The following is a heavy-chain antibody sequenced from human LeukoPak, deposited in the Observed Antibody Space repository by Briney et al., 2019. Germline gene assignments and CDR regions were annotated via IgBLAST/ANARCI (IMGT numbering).Heavy chain of an antibody. CDR3: ARLAYCGGDCYSDAFYYMDV. D-gene: IGHD2-21*02. J-gene: IGHJ6*03. CDR2: ISYDGSNK. Sequence: GGSLRLSCAASGFTFSSYAMHWVRQAPGKGLEWVAVISYDGSNKYYADSVKGRFTISRDNAKNSLYLQMNSLRAEDTAVYYCARLAYCGGDCYSDAFYYMDVWGKGTTVTISS. CDR1: GFTFSSYA. V-gene: IGHV3-30*04.